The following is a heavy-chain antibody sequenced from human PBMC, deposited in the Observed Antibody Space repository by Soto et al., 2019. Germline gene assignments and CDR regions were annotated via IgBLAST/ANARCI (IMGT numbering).Heavy chain of an antibody. CDR1: GFMFRSYA. Sequence: GGSLRLSCAASGFMFRSYAMHWVRQAPGKGLEWVAGIWYDGSTKYYGDSVKGRYSISRDNSKNMLDLQMNSLRAEETAVYYCARVASSSSWHIPHFDQWGQGTLVTVSS. V-gene: IGHV3-33*01. D-gene: IGHD6-13*01. CDR3: ARVASSSSWHIPHFDQ. CDR2: IWYDGSTK. J-gene: IGHJ4*02.